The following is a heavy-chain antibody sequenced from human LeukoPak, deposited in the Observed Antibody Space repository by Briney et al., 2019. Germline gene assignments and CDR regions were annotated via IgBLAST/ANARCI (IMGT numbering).Heavy chain of an antibody. CDR2: INHSGST. D-gene: IGHD3-3*01. Sequence: PSETLSLTCAVYGGSFSGYYWSWIRQPPGKGLEWIGEINHSGSTNYNPSLKSRVTISVDTSKNQFSLKLSSVTAADTAVYYCARGRSRRFLEVGGLYYFDYWGQGTLVTVSS. V-gene: IGHV4-34*01. CDR3: ARGRSRRFLEVGGLYYFDY. J-gene: IGHJ4*02. CDR1: GGSFSGYY.